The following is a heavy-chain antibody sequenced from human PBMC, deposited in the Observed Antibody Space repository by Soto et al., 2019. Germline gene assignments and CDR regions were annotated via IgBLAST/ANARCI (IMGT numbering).Heavy chain of an antibody. CDR1: GYTFTGYY. Sequence: QVQLVQSGAEVKKPGASVKVSCKPSGYTFTGYYIHWVRQAPGQGLEWLGWINPNSGGTNYAQKCQGRVTMTRDTSISTAYMELSRLKSDDTAVYYCARDSVVVVAGSPTYGMDVWGQGTTVTVSS. CDR3: ARDSVVVVAGSPTYGMDV. CDR2: INPNSGGT. D-gene: IGHD2-15*01. J-gene: IGHJ6*02. V-gene: IGHV1-2*02.